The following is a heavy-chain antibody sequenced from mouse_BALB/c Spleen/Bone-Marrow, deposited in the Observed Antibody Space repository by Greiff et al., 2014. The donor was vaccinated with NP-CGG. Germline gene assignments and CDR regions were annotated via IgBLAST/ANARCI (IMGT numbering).Heavy chain of an antibody. CDR2: IYPGSGNT. D-gene: IGHD2-3*01. V-gene: IGHV1-77*01. CDR3: ARPGDGYPRDAMDY. CDR1: GYTFTDYY. Sequence: VQLQQSGAGLARPGASVKLSCKASGYTFTDYYINWVKQRTGQGLEWIGEIYPGSGNTYYNEKFKGKATLTADKSSSTAYMQLSSLTSEDSAVYFCARPGDGYPRDAMDYWGQGTSVTVSS. J-gene: IGHJ4*01.